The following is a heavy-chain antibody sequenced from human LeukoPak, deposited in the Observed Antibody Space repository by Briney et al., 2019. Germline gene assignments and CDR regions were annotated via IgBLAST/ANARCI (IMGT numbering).Heavy chain of an antibody. Sequence: SETLSLTCTVSGGSISSYYWSWIRQPAGKGLEWIGRIYTSGSTNYNPSLKSRVTMSVDTSKNQISLKLSSVTAADTAVYYCARDCLFRSSQDYWGQGTLVTVSS. D-gene: IGHD1-26*01. CDR3: ARDCLFRSSQDY. CDR2: IYTSGST. CDR1: GGSISSYY. V-gene: IGHV4-4*07. J-gene: IGHJ4*02.